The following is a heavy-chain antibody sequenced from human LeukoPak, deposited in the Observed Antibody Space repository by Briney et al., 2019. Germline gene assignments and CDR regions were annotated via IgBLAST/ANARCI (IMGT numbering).Heavy chain of an antibody. CDR3: AKAEIYYDSSGYWFAGGSRQYYFDY. J-gene: IGHJ4*02. CDR1: GFTFSSYG. CDR2: ISGSGGST. D-gene: IGHD3-22*01. V-gene: IGHV3-23*01. Sequence: PGGSLRLSCAASGFTFSSYGMSWVRQAPGKGLEWVSAISGSGGSTYYADSVKGRFTISRDNSKNTLYLQMNSLRAEDTAVYYCAKAEIYYDSSGYWFAGGSRQYYFDYWGQGTLVTVSS.